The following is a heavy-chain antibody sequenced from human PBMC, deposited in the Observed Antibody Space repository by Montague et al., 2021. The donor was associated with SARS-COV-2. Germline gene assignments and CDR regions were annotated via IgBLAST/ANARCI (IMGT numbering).Heavy chain of an antibody. Sequence: SETLSLTCAVSGGSITSTNWWSWVRQPPGKGLEWIGEIHHSGSTNSSPSLKSRVTMSIDKSSNQFSLNLNSVTAADTAVYYCARGDYGDYRDAFDIWGQGTGVTVSA. V-gene: IGHV4-4*02. CDR3: ARGDYGDYRDAFDI. J-gene: IGHJ3*02. D-gene: IGHD4-17*01. CDR1: GGSITSTNW. CDR2: IHHSGST.